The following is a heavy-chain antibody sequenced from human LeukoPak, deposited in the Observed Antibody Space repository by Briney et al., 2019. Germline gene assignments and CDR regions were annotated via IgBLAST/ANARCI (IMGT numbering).Heavy chain of an antibody. CDR3: AREQDYGSGIQLFDP. CDR1: GGTFSSYA. Sequence: ASVKVSCKASGGTFSSYAISWVRQAPGQGLEWMGGIIPILGTANYAQKFQGRVTITADESTSTAYMELSSLRSEDTAVYYCAREQDYGSGIQLFDPWGQGTLVTVSS. D-gene: IGHD3-10*01. V-gene: IGHV1-69*13. CDR2: IIPILGTA. J-gene: IGHJ5*02.